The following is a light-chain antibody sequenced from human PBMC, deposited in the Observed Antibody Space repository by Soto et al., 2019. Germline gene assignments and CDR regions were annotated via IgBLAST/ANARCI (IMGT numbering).Light chain of an antibody. Sequence: DIVMTQSPDSLSVSLGERATINCRSSQTVLYSSNNKNHLAWYQQRPGQPPKLLFSWASTRESGVPDRFSASGSGTDFTLSIGSLQAEDVAVYYCQQYYSTPRTFGQGTKVEIK. V-gene: IGKV4-1*01. J-gene: IGKJ1*01. CDR3: QQYYSTPRT. CDR1: QTVLYSSNNKNH. CDR2: WAS.